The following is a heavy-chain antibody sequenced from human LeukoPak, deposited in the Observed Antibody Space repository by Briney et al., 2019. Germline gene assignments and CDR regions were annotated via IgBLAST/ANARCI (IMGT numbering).Heavy chain of an antibody. D-gene: IGHD3-22*01. CDR2: ITTSDGNT. V-gene: IGHV3-23*01. Sequence: GGSLRLSCAASGFTFSSYTMSWVRQAPGKGLEWVSTITTSDGNTYYADSVKGRFTVSRDNSKNSLYLQMNSLRAEDTAVYYCARDWDYDSSGCFDYWGQGTLVTVSS. CDR1: GFTFSSYT. CDR3: ARDWDYDSSGCFDY. J-gene: IGHJ4*02.